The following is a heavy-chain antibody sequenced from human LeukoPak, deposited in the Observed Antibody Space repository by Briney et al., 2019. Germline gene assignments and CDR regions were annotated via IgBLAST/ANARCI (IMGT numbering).Heavy chain of an antibody. CDR1: GYTFTGYY. J-gene: IGHJ4*02. CDR3: ASDSSGYYAHFDY. V-gene: IGHV1-2*02. D-gene: IGHD3-22*01. Sequence: RASVKVSCKASGYTFTGYYMHWVRQAPGQGLEWMGWINPNSGGTNYAQKSQGRVTMTRDTSISTAYMELSRLRSDDTAVYYCASDSSGYYAHFDYWGQGTLVTVSS. CDR2: INPNSGGT.